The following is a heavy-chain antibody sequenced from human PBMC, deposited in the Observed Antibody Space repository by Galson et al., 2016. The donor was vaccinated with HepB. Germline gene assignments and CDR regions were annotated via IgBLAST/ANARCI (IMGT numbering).Heavy chain of an antibody. Sequence: SLRLSCAVSGLTFSHAWMNWGRQAPGKGLEWVGRIKNGGTTDYAAPVKGRFTISRDDSKNTVYLQMNSLKTEDTAVYYCIWDDHVYYGMAVWGQGTTVNVSS. J-gene: IGHJ6*02. D-gene: IGHD3-16*01. V-gene: IGHV3-15*07. CDR3: IWDDHVYYGMAV. CDR2: IKNGGTT. CDR1: GLTFSHAW.